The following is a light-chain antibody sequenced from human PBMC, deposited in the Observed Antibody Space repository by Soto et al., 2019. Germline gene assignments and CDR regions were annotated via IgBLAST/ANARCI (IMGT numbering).Light chain of an antibody. CDR3: GAYISGTLAV. Sequence: QSVLTQPASVSGSPGQSITISCTGTSSDVGIYNYVSWYQRHPGKAPKLMIYKVSNRPSGVSNRFSGSKSGNTASLSISGLQAEDEAEYYCGAYISGTLAVFGTGTKVTVL. J-gene: IGLJ1*01. V-gene: IGLV2-14*01. CDR2: KVS. CDR1: SSDVGIYNY.